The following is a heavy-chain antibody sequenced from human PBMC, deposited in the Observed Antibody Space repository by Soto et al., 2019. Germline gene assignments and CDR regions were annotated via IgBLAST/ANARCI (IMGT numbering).Heavy chain of an antibody. V-gene: IGHV1-8*01. CDR2: MNPNSGNT. Sequence: QVQLVQSGAEVKKPGASVKVSCKTSGYTFTNYDINWVRQATGQGLEWMGWMNPNSGNTGSTQKFQGRITMTRDTSIGTGYMELTSLRSEDTAVYSCARVWGTIDYWGQGTMITVSS. D-gene: IGHD3-16*01. J-gene: IGHJ4*02. CDR1: GYTFTNYD. CDR3: ARVWGTIDY.